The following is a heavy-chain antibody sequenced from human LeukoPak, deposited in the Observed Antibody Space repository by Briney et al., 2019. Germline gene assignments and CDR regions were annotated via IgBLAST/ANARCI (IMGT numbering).Heavy chain of an antibody. CDR3: ARVRNDYNPGAIDY. D-gene: IGHD5-24*01. CDR1: GFTFSSYS. CDR2: ISSSSSSIK. V-gene: IGHV3-48*04. Sequence: QAGGSLRLSCAASGFTFSSYSMNWVRQAPGKGLEWASYISSSSSSIKYYADSVKGRFTISRDNAKNSLYLQMKSLRAEDTAVYYCARVRNDYNPGAIDYWGQGTLVTVSS. J-gene: IGHJ4*02.